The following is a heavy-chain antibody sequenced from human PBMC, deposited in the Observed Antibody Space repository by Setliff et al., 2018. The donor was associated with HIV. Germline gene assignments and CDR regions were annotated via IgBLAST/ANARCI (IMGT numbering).Heavy chain of an antibody. V-gene: IGHV4-4*09. CDR2: IYTTGST. Sequence: SETLSLTCTVSGDSISNYYWSWVRQPPGKGLEWIGYIYTTGSTNYNPSLKSRVTMSVDTSKNQFPLKLSSVTAAGTAVYYCARGLSFYDPGGFDYWGQGTLVTVSS. D-gene: IGHD3-22*01. J-gene: IGHJ4*02. CDR1: GDSISNYY. CDR3: ARGLSFYDPGGFDY.